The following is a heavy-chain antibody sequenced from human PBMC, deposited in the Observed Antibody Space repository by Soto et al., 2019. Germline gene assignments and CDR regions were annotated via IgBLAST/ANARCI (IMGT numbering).Heavy chain of an antibody. J-gene: IGHJ4*02. CDR1: GFTFDNAW. D-gene: IGHD3-22*01. Sequence: EVQLVESGGGLVKPGGSLRLSCAASGFTFDNAWMSWVRQAPGKGLEWVGRIRSKTDGGTTDYAAPVKGRFTISRDDSKNTVYLQMNSLKTEDTAVYHCITERNIYYSFDFDYWGQGTLVTVSS. CDR2: IRSKTDGGTT. V-gene: IGHV3-15*01. CDR3: ITERNIYYSFDFDY.